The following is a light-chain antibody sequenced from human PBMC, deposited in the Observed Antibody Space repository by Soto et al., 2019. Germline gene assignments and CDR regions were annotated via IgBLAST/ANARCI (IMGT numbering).Light chain of an antibody. V-gene: IGKV3-20*01. CDR3: QQYGSSPYT. CDR2: GAS. Sequence: EIVLTQSPGTLSLSPGERATLSCRASQSVSSSYLAWYQQKPGQAPRLLIYGASGRATGIPDRFSGSGSGTDFTVPISRLEPEDFAVYYCQQYGSSPYTVGQGTKLEIK. CDR1: QSVSSSY. J-gene: IGKJ2*01.